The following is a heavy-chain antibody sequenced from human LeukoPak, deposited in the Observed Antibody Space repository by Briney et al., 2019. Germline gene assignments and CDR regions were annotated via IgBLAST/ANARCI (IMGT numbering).Heavy chain of an antibody. Sequence: GGSLRLSCAASGFTFSSNAMNWVRQAPGKGLEWVSGITGSGDSTYYADSVKGRFTISRDNSKNTMYLQMNSLRVEDTAVYFCAKDRMTTVTSYYHYFGMDVWGQGTTVTVSS. J-gene: IGHJ6*02. CDR2: ITGSGDST. D-gene: IGHD4-11*01. V-gene: IGHV3-23*01. CDR1: GFTFSSNA. CDR3: AKDRMTTVTSYYHYFGMDV.